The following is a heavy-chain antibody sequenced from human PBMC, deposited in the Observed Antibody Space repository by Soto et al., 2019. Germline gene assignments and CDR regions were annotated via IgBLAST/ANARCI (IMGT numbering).Heavy chain of an antibody. CDR1: GFTFDDYT. CDR2: ISWDGSST. CDR3: AKDSYGSSWYGGFDP. Sequence: EVQLVESGGVVVQPGGSLRLSCAASGFTFDDYTMHWVRQAPGKGLEWVSLISWDGSSTYYADSVKGRFTISRDNSKNSLYLQMNSLRTEDTALYYCAKDSYGSSWYGGFDPWGQGTLVTVSS. V-gene: IGHV3-43*01. J-gene: IGHJ5*02. D-gene: IGHD6-13*01.